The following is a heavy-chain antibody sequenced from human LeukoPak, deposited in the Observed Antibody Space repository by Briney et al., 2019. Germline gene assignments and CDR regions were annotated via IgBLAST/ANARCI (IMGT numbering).Heavy chain of an antibody. CDR3: ATPRSRTMDHNWFDP. D-gene: IGHD2-2*01. V-gene: IGHV3-53*01. CDR2: IYSGGAT. Sequence: GGSLRLSCAASGFTVSSDYMSWVRQAPGKGLEWASVIYSGGATYYADSVKGRFTISRDNSKNTLYLQMNSLRAEDTAVYYCATPRSRTMDHNWFDPWGQGTLVTVSS. J-gene: IGHJ5*02. CDR1: GFTVSSDY.